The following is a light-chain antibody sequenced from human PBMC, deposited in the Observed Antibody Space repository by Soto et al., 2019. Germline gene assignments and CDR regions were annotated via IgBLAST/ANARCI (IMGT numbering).Light chain of an antibody. CDR2: KTT. J-gene: IGKJ1*01. CDR3: QQYNSYWT. Sequence: DIQMTQSPSTLSASVGDRVTITCRASQSISSWLSWYQQKPGKAPKLLIYKTTSLKSGVPSKFSGRGSGTEFTLTISSLQPDDLATYYCQQYNSYWTFGKGTKVEIK. CDR1: QSISSW. V-gene: IGKV1-5*03.